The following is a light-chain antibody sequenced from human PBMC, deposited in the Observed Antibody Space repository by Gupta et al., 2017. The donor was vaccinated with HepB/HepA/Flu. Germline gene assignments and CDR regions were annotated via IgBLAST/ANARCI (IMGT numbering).Light chain of an antibody. J-gene: IGKJ3*01. CDR3: QQYNNWPRT. V-gene: IGKV3-15*01. Sequence: EIVMTQSPATLSVSPGERATLSCRASQSVSSNLAWYQQKPGQAPRLLIYGASTRATGIPARFSGSGSGTEFTLTISSLQSEDLAVYYCQQYNNWPRTFGPGTKVDIK. CDR1: QSVSSN. CDR2: GAS.